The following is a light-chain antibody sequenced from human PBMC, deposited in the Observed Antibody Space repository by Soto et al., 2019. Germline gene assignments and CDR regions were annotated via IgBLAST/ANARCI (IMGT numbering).Light chain of an antibody. Sequence: DIQMTQSPSSLSASVGDRVTITCRASQSISSYLNWYQQKPGKAPKLLIYAASSLQSGVPSRLSGSGSGTDFTLTISSLQPEDFATDYCQQSYSTPRTVGQGTKVDIK. J-gene: IGKJ1*01. V-gene: IGKV1-39*01. CDR1: QSISSY. CDR3: QQSYSTPRT. CDR2: AAS.